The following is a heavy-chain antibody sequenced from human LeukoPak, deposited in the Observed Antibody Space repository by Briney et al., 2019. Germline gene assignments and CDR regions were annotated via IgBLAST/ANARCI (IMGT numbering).Heavy chain of an antibody. V-gene: IGHV1-18*01. CDR1: GYTFTNYA. Sequence: ASVKVSCKASGYTFTNYAMNWVRQAPGQGLEWMGWISAYNGNTELAQKFQGRVTLATDASTSTAYVELRSLTSDDTAVYFCARGGSRSRRGDDAFDIWGQGTMVTVSS. CDR2: ISAYNGNT. CDR3: ARGGSRSRRGDDAFDI. D-gene: IGHD3-10*01. J-gene: IGHJ3*02.